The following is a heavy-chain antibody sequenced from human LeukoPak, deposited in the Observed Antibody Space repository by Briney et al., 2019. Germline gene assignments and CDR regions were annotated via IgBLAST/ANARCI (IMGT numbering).Heavy chain of an antibody. CDR1: GFIFSTYG. J-gene: IGHJ4*02. D-gene: IGHD3-16*01. Sequence: GGSLRLSCAASGFIFSTYGMYWVRQAPGKGLEWVAFIRHDASIRNYADSVKGRSTISRDNSKNTLYLQMNSLRAEDTAVYYCAKDSLADIDYWGQGTLVTVSS. CDR3: AKDSLADIDY. V-gene: IGHV3-30*02. CDR2: IRHDASIR.